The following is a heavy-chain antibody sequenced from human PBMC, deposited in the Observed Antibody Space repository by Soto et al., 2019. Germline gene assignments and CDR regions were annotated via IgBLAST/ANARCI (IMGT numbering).Heavy chain of an antibody. V-gene: IGHV3-23*01. CDR1: GFTFNRHP. CDR2: LSDSGGSI. Sequence: RGPLRLSCTGSGFTFNRHPMTWVRQAPGKGLEWVSGLSDSGGSIYYADPVKGRFTISRDNSMNTLYLQMNTLRAEDTAVYYCAKVSSAWYAGFFDLWGQGTLVTVSS. D-gene: IGHD2-8*01. CDR3: AKVSSAWYAGFFDL. J-gene: IGHJ4*02.